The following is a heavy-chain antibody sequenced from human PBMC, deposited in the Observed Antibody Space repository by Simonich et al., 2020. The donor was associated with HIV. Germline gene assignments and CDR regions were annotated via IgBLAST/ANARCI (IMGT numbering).Heavy chain of an antibody. J-gene: IGHJ4*02. CDR3: ASGGSISSVWADDY. Sequence: QVQLVESGGGVVQPGRSLRLSCAASGFTFSSYAMHWVRQAPGKGLEWVAVISYDGSNKYYADSVKGRFTISGDNSKITLYLQMNSLRAEDTAVYYCASGGSISSVWADDYWGQGTLVTVYS. CDR2: ISYDGSNK. D-gene: IGHD3-16*01. CDR1: GFTFSSYA. V-gene: IGHV3-30*07.